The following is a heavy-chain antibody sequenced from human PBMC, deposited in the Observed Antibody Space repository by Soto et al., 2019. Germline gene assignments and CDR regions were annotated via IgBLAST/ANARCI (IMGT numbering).Heavy chain of an antibody. Sequence: EVQLVESGGGLVQPGRSLRLSCAASGFTFDAYAMHWVRHVPGKGLEWVSGVNWNSGSIGYGDSVKGRFAISRDNAKNSLHLQMNSLSAEDTAFYYCVKDESINWYSGHFRHWGQGTLVTVSS. CDR3: VKDESINWYSGHFRH. V-gene: IGHV3-9*01. CDR1: GFTFDAYA. D-gene: IGHD6-13*01. CDR2: VNWNSGSI. J-gene: IGHJ1*01.